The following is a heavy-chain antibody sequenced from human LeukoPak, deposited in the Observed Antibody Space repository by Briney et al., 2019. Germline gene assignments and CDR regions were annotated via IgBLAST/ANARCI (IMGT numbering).Heavy chain of an antibody. CDR2: ISSLSGTR. J-gene: IGHJ4*02. CDR3: ARDHGGSYSY. Sequence: PGGSLRLSCAASGFTFSDYYMSWIRQAPGKGLEWVSFISSLSGTRDYADSVRGRFTISRDNAKNSLYLHMDSLRSEDTAVYYCARDHGGSYSYWGQGTLVTVSS. CDR1: GFTFSDYY. D-gene: IGHD1-26*01. V-gene: IGHV3-11*04.